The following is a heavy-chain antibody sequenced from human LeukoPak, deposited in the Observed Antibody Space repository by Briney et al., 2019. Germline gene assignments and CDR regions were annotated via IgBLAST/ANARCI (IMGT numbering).Heavy chain of an antibody. Sequence: PSETLSLTCTVSGGSISSGSYYWSWIRQPAGKGLEWIGRIYTSGSTNYNPSLKSRVTISVDTSKNQFSLKLSSVTAADTAVYYCASTYSRGWYSYFDYWGQGTLVTVSS. J-gene: IGHJ4*02. CDR3: ASTYSRGWYSYFDY. D-gene: IGHD6-19*01. CDR1: GGSISSGSYY. CDR2: IYTSGST. V-gene: IGHV4-61*02.